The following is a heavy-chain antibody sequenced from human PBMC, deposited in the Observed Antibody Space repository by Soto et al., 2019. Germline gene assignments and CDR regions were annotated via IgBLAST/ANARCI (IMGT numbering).Heavy chain of an antibody. CDR2: ISDSGRT. CDR1: DDSISSGGYY. J-gene: IGHJ4*02. CDR3: ARNDSGSKNFDY. V-gene: IGHV4-31*03. Sequence: SETLSLTCTVSDDSISSGGYYWSWIRQHPGKGLEWIGYISDSGRTYYNPSLKSRVTMSADTSKNQFSLKLRFVTAADTAVYYCARNDSGSKNFDYWGQGTLVTVSS. D-gene: IGHD3-10*01.